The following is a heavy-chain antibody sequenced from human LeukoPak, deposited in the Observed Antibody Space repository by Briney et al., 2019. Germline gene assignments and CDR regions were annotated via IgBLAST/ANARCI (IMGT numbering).Heavy chain of an antibody. J-gene: IGHJ5*02. CDR1: GGTFSSYP. CDR2: IIPIFGTV. V-gene: IGHV1-69*13. D-gene: IGHD5-18*01. Sequence: ASVKVSCKASGGTFSSYPISWVRQAPGQGLEWMGGIIPIFGTVNYAQKFQGRVTITADEPTNTAYMELSSLRSEDTAVYYCARDGRQASAFSYGPNWFDPWGQGTLVTVSS. CDR3: ARDGRQASAFSYGPNWFDP.